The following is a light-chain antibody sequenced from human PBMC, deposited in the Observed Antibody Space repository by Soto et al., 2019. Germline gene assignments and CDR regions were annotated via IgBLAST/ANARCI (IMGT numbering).Light chain of an antibody. CDR3: HQYNNWPPYT. CDR2: GAS. Sequence: EIVMTQSPATLSVFPGERATLSCRASQSVSTNLAWYQQKPGQAPRLLIYGASARATGIPARFSGSGSGTEFTLTISSLQSEDFAVYYCHQYNNWPPYTFGKGTKLAIK. J-gene: IGKJ2*01. CDR1: QSVSTN. V-gene: IGKV3-15*01.